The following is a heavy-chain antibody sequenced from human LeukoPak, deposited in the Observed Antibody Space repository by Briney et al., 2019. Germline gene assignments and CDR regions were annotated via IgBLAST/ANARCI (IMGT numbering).Heavy chain of an antibody. CDR2: INPSGGST. Sequence: ASVKVSCKASGYTFTSYYMHWVRQAPGQGLEWMGIINPSGGSTSYAQKFQGRVTMTRDTSISTAYMELSRLRSDDTAVYYCARLQTYYYYMDVWGKGTTVTIS. CDR1: GYTFTSYY. CDR3: ARLQTYYYYMDV. J-gene: IGHJ6*03. V-gene: IGHV1-46*01.